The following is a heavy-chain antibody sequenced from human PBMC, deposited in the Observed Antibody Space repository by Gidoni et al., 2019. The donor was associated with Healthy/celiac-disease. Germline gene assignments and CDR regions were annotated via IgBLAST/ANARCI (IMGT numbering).Heavy chain of an antibody. Sequence: QVQRMQSGGEVKKPGSSLKVPCKDSGGTLSSYAISWVRPDHGQGLEWMGGIIPIVGTANYAQKFQGRVTITADESTSTAYMELSSLRAEDTAVYYCARVPGATAGWFDPWGQGTLVTVSS. CDR1: GGTLSSYA. D-gene: IGHD2-2*01. CDR2: IIPIVGTA. V-gene: IGHV1-69*01. CDR3: ARVPGATAGWFDP. J-gene: IGHJ5*02.